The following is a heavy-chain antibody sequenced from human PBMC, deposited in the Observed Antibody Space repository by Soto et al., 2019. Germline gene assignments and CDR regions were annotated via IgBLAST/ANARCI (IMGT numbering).Heavy chain of an antibody. D-gene: IGHD6-19*01. CDR3: ATIIGWYLAFDY. CDR2: INAGNGNT. Sequence: QVQLVQSGAEVKKPGASVKVSCKASGYTFTSYAMHWVRQAPGQRLEWMGWINAGNGNTKYSQKFQGRVTITRDTSASTAYMELSSLRSEDTAVYYCATIIGWYLAFDYWGQGTLVTVSS. V-gene: IGHV1-3*01. J-gene: IGHJ4*02. CDR1: GYTFTSYA.